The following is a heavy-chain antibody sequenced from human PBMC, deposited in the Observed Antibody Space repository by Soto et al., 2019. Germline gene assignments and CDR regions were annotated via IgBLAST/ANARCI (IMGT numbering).Heavy chain of an antibody. J-gene: IGHJ4*02. CDR1: GFMFSAYE. V-gene: IGHV3-7*02. Sequence: EVQLVESGGGLVQPGGSLRLSCAASGFMFSAYEMNWVRQAPGKGLEWVANIKQDGSEKWYVGSVKGRFTISRDNAKNSLYLQMNSLRDEDTGVYFCAPGGKWLGFEYWGQGALVTVSS. CDR3: APGGKWLGFEY. D-gene: IGHD6-19*01. CDR2: IKQDGSEK.